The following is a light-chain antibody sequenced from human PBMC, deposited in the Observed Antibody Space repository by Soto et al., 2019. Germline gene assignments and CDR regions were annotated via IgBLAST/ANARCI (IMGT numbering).Light chain of an antibody. V-gene: IGLV1-47*01. CDR2: RNN. CDR1: SSNIGSNY. CDR3: AAWDDSPV. J-gene: IGLJ2*01. Sequence: QSVLTQPPSASGTPGQRVTISCSGSSSNIGSNYVYWYQQLPGTDPKLLIYRNNHRPSGVPDRFSGSKSGTSATLAISGLRSEDEADYYCAAWDDSPVFGGGTKLTVL.